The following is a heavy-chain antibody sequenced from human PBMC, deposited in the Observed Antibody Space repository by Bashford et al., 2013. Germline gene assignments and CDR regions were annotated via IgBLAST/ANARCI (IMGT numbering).Heavy chain of an antibody. J-gene: IGHJ4*02. D-gene: IGHD7-27*01. CDR2: SDSGST. V-gene: IGHV4-59*08. Sequence: SDSGSTNYNPSLKSRVIISVDTSKNQFSLKLNSVTAADTAVYYCARSDEALGIGFDYWGQGTLVTVSS. CDR3: ARSDEALGIGFDY.